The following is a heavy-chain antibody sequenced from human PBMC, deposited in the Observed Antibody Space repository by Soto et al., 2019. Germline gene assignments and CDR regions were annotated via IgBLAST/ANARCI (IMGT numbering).Heavy chain of an antibody. CDR1: GVSISSSSHY. V-gene: IGHV4-39*01. Sequence: SSETLSVPCSVSGVSISSSSHYWAWIRQAPGQGLEWIGSGYQSGNTHYNPSLRNRATVSVDTSTNEISLKVKSVTAADTAVYFCARHALKEEFDLWGDVIPVTVSP. J-gene: IGHJ5*01. CDR3: ARHALKEEFDL. CDR2: GYQSGNT.